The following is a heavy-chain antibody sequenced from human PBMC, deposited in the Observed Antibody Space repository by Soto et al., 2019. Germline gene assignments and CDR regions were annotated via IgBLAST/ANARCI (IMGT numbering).Heavy chain of an antibody. CDR1: GDSISSYY. J-gene: IGHJ4*02. V-gene: IGHV4-59*08. Sequence: SETLSLTCTVSGDSISSYYWSWIRQPPEKGLEWIGYIYYSGTPNYNPSIKSRVNISVDTSKNQISLKMSTVTAADTAVYYCARHTPAISISDHWGQGTLVTVSS. CDR3: ARHTPAISISDH. D-gene: IGHD2-15*01. CDR2: IYYSGTP.